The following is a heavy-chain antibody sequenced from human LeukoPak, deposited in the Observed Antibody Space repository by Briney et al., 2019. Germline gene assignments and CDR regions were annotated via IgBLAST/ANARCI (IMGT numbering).Heavy chain of an antibody. D-gene: IGHD6-19*01. CDR3: SRTRRGQIGWTNDY. V-gene: IGHV2-5*02. J-gene: IGHJ4*02. Sequence: SGPTLVNPTQTLTLTCTFSVFSLTTSGVGVGWIRQPPGKALDGLALIYCDDDKRYSPSLKSRVTITKDTYKHQVVLTMTNVDPVDTATYYCSRTRRGQIGWTNDYWGQGTLATVSS. CDR1: VFSLTTSGVG. CDR2: IYCDDDK.